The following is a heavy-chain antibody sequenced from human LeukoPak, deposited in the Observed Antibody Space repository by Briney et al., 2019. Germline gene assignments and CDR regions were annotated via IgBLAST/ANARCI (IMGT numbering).Heavy chain of an antibody. Sequence: ASVKVSCKASGYTFTSYGISWVRQAPGQGLEWMGCISAYNGNTNYAQKLQGRVTMTTDTSTSTAYMELRSLRSDDTAVYYCARGGPKYYYYYYGMDVWGQGTTVTVSS. J-gene: IGHJ6*02. CDR2: ISAYNGNT. CDR1: GYTFTSYG. CDR3: ARGGPKYYYYYYGMDV. V-gene: IGHV1-18*01.